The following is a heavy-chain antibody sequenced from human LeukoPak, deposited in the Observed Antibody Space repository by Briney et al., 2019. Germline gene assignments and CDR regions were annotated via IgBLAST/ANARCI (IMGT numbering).Heavy chain of an antibody. CDR3: ARGGRAIFGVVNYYYYGMDV. D-gene: IGHD3-3*01. CDR1: GGSFSGYY. J-gene: IGHJ6*02. Sequence: SETLSLTCAVYGGSFSGYYWSWIRQPPGKGLEWIGEINHSGSTNYNPSLKSRVTISVDTSKNQFSLKLSSVTAADTAVYYCARGGRAIFGVVNYYYYGMDVWGQGATVTVSS. CDR2: INHSGST. V-gene: IGHV4-34*01.